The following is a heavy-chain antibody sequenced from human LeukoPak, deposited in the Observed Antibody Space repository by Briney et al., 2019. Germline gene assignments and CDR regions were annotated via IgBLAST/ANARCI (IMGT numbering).Heavy chain of an antibody. V-gene: IGHV4-4*09. J-gene: IGHJ4*02. CDR2: IYTSGST. CDR1: GGSISSHY. Sequence: PSETLSLTCTVSGGSISSHYWSWIRQPPGKGLEWIGYIYTSGSTNYNPSLKSRVTISVDTSKNQFSLKLSSVTAADTAVYYCARQRVDYFDYWGQGTLVTVSS. CDR3: ARQRVDYFDY.